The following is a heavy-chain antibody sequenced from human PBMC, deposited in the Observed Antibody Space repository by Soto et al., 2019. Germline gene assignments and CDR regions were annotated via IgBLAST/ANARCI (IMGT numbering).Heavy chain of an antibody. CDR3: ARGGDSTGWYNWFDP. Sequence: QVQLQESGPGLVKPSETLSLTCTVSGGSISSYCWSWIRQPPGKGLEWIGYIDYSGSTSYNPSLKSRVTISLDRSKNQFSLRLSSVTAADTAVYHCARGGDSTGWYNWFDPWGQGTLVTVSS. J-gene: IGHJ5*02. CDR1: GGSISSYC. CDR2: IDYSGST. D-gene: IGHD6-19*01. V-gene: IGHV4-59*01.